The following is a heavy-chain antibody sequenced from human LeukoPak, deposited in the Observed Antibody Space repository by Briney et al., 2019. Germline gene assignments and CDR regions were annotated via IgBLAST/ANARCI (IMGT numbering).Heavy chain of an antibody. Sequence: GGSLRLSCAASGFAFRNYDMIWVRQAPGRGLEWVSGITTDGSGAYYADSVKGRFTVFRDNSKNTVFLQMNSLRGEDAAIYYCAKGVLGAGSLLEYFQHWGQGTLVTVSS. D-gene: IGHD3-10*01. CDR1: GFAFRNYD. CDR2: ITTDGSGA. J-gene: IGHJ1*01. CDR3: AKGVLGAGSLLEYFQH. V-gene: IGHV3-23*01.